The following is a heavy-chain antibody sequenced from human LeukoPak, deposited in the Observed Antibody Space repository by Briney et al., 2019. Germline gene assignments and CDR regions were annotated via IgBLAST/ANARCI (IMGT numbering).Heavy chain of an antibody. D-gene: IGHD4-17*01. CDR1: GGSISSGGYS. Sequence: SETLSLTCAVSGGSISSGGYSWSWIRQPPGKGLEWIGYIYYSGSTYYNPSLKSRVTISVDTSKNQFSLKLSPVTAADTAVYYCARNRNYDYGDYGWYFDYWGQGTLVTVSS. V-gene: IGHV4-30-4*07. J-gene: IGHJ4*02. CDR3: ARNRNYDYGDYGWYFDY. CDR2: IYYSGST.